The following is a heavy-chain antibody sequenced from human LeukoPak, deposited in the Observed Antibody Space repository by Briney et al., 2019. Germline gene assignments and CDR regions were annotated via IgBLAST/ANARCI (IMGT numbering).Heavy chain of an antibody. J-gene: IGHJ4*02. CDR2: IYPGDSDT. D-gene: IGHD5-12*01. Sequence: GASLKISFQGSGYRFTSYWIGWVRQMPGKGLGWMGIIYPGDSDTRYSPSFQGQVTISADKSISTAYLQWSSLKASDTAMYYCARHAGGYDSRTDYWGQGTLVTVSS. CDR3: ARHAGGYDSRTDY. CDR1: GYRFTSYW. V-gene: IGHV5-51*01.